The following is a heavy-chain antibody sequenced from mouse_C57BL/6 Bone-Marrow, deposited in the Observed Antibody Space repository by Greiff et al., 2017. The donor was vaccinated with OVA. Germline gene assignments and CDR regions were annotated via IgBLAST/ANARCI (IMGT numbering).Heavy chain of an antibody. J-gene: IGHJ3*01. CDR1: GYTFTSYW. CDR2: IDPSDSET. Sequence: QVQLQQPGAELVRPGSSVKLSCKASGYTFTSYWMHWVKQRPIQGLEWIGNIDPSDSETHYNQKFKDKATLTVDKSSSTAYMQLSSLTSEDSAVYYCVSLLPGPWFAYWGQGTLVTVSA. CDR3: VSLLPGPWFAY. V-gene: IGHV1-52*01. D-gene: IGHD2-10*01.